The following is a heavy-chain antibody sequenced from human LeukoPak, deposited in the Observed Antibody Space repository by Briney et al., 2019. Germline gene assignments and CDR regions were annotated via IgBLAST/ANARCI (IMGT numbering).Heavy chain of an antibody. D-gene: IGHD2-15*01. CDR3: ARGVGYCSGGSCYYYYMDV. CDR1: GGTFSSYA. J-gene: IGHJ6*03. V-gene: IGHV1-69*05. Sequence: ASVKVSCKASGGTFSSYAISWVRQAPGQGLEWMGRIIPIFGTANYAQKFQGRVTITTDESTSTAYMELSSLRSKDTAVYYCARGVGYCSGGSCYYYYMDVWGKGTTVTVSS. CDR2: IIPIFGTA.